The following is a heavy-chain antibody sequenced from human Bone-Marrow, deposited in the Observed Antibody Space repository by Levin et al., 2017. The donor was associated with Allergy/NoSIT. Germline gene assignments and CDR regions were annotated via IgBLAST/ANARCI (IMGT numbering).Heavy chain of an antibody. J-gene: IGHJ4*02. CDR1: GSTFSSYS. CDR2: IIPLFGTT. V-gene: IGHV1-69*13. CDR3: ARGDSLLEWFLYLGN. Sequence: ASVKVSCKTSGSTFSSYSISWVRQAPGQGLEWMGGIIPLFGTTNYAQKFQGRVTITADESTYTSYMELSSLRSEDTAMYYCARGDSLLEWFLYLGNWGQGTLVTVSS. D-gene: IGHD3-3*01.